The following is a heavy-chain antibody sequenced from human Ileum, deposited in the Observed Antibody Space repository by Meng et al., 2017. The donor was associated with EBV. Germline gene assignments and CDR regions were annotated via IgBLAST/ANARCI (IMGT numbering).Heavy chain of an antibody. CDR2: IIPALGTP. V-gene: IGHV1-69*08. D-gene: IGHD3-10*01. CDR1: GSTFSVYG. Sequence: QGEVVQAGAEGTDPWSSVKVSCKSSGSTFSVYGITWVRQAPGQGLEWMGGIIPALGTPKYARKFQDRLTITADKSTSTGYMELHSLTSNDTAVYFCARGTGADYWGQGTLVTVSS. CDR3: ARGTGADY. J-gene: IGHJ4*02.